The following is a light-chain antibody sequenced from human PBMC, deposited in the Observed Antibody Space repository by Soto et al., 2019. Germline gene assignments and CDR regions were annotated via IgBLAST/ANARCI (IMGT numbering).Light chain of an antibody. CDR1: RSDVGSYDL. J-gene: IGLJ2*01. Sequence: QSVLTQPASVSGSPGQSITISCTGTRSDVGSYDLVSWYQQHPDKGPKLLIFEGSKRPSGVSNRFSASKSGFTASLTISGLQAEDEADYYCCSYADRSNLVFGGGTKLTVL. V-gene: IGLV2-23*01. CDR3: CSYADRSNLV. CDR2: EGS.